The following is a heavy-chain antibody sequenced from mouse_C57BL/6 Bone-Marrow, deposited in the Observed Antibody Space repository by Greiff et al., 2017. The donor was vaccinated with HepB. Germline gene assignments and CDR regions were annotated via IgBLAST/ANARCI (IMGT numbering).Heavy chain of an antibody. J-gene: IGHJ2*01. CDR1: GFTFSDYY. V-gene: IGHV5-16*02. Sequence: EVKLMESEGGLVQPGSSMKLSCTASGFTFSDYYMAWVRQVPEKGLEWVANINYDGSSTYYLDSLKSRFIISRDNAKNILYLQMSSLKSEDTATYYCARRWGNYSSFDYWGQGTTLTVSS. CDR3: ARRWGNYSSFDY. CDR2: INYDGSST. D-gene: IGHD2-1*01.